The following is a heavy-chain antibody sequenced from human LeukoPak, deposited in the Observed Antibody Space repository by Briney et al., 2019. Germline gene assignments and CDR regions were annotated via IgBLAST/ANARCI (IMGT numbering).Heavy chain of an antibody. CDR3: ARVGRSSWGAYFDY. CDR1: GFTFSSYS. J-gene: IGHJ4*02. D-gene: IGHD6-13*01. CDR2: ISSSSSYI. Sequence: PGGSLRLSCAASGFTFSSYSMNWVRQAPGKGLEWVSSISSSSSYIYYADSVKGRFTISRDNAKNSLYLQMNSLRAEDTAVYYCARVGRSSWGAYFDYWGQGTLVTVSS. V-gene: IGHV3-21*01.